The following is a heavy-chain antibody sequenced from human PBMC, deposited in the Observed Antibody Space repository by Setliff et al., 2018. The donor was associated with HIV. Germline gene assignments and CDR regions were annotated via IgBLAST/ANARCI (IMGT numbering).Heavy chain of an antibody. D-gene: IGHD5-12*01. CDR1: GGSVIKDNFY. CDR2: LYDTGRT. Sequence: SETLSLTCSVSGGSVIKDNFYWGWIRQAPAKGLEWIGTLYDTGRTYYNPPLKSRVSIFVDTTKNEFSLNLRSVTAADTAVYFCVNSGYDGDYYYYMDVWG. CDR3: VNSGYDGDYYYYMDV. J-gene: IGHJ6*03. V-gene: IGHV4-39*01.